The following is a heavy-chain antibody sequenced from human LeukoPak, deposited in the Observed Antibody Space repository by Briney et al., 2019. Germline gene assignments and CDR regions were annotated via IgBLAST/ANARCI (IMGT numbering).Heavy chain of an antibody. D-gene: IGHD3-3*01. J-gene: IGHJ6*03. V-gene: IGHV1-2*02. Sequence: ASVKVSCKASGYTFTGYYMHWVRQAPGQGLEWMGWINPNSGGTNYVQKFQGRVTMTRDTSISTAYMELSRLRSDDTAVYYCARDSLRFLEWLMWPYYYYYMDVWGKGTTVTVSS. CDR3: ARDSLRFLEWLMWPYYYYYMDV. CDR1: GYTFTGYY. CDR2: INPNSGGT.